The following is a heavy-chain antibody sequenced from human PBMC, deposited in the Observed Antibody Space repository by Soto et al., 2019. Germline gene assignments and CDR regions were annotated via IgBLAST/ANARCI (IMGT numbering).Heavy chain of an antibody. D-gene: IGHD2-15*01. CDR1: GYTFTSYA. Sequence: VASVKVSCKASGYTFTSYAMHWVRQAPGQRLEWMGWINAGNGNTKYSQKFQGRVTITRDTSASTAYMELSSLRSEDTAVYYCARDLGYALPDYWGQGTLVTVSS. V-gene: IGHV1-3*01. CDR3: ARDLGYALPDY. J-gene: IGHJ4*02. CDR2: INAGNGNT.